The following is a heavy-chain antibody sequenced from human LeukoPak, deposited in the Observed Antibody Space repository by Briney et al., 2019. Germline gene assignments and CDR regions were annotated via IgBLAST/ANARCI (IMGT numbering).Heavy chain of an antibody. CDR1: GFTFSDYY. V-gene: IGHV3-11*06. CDR3: ARLPLSMSGYPPDY. CDR2: ISSSSSYT. J-gene: IGHJ4*02. D-gene: IGHD3-3*01. Sequence: PGGSLRLSCAASGFTFSDYYMSWIRQAPGKGLEWVSYISSSSSYTNYADSVKGRFTISRDNAKNSLYLQMNSLRAEDTAVYYCARLPLSMSGYPPDYWGQGTLVIVSS.